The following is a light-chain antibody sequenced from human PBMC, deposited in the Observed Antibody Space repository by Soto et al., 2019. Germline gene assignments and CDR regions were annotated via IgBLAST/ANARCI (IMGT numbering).Light chain of an antibody. Sequence: EIVMTQSPATRSVSPGVIATLSFRASQSVSSYLAWYQQKPGQAPRLLIYDASNRATGIPARFSGSGSGTDFTLTISSLEPEDFAVYYCQQRSNWPGTFGQGTKVDIK. CDR3: QQRSNWPGT. CDR1: QSVSSY. CDR2: DAS. J-gene: IGKJ1*01. V-gene: IGKV3-11*01.